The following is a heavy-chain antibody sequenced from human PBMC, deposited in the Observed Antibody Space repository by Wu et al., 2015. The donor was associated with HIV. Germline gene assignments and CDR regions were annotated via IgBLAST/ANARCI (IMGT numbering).Heavy chain of an antibody. CDR1: GGTFSSYG. CDR2: FIPIFGTP. J-gene: IGHJ6*02. D-gene: IGHD5-12*01. Sequence: QVRLVQSGAEVKKPGSSVKVSCKTSGGTFSSYGITWVRQAPGQGLEWMGGFIPIFGTPNYAQKFQGRVTITTDESTSTAYMELSSLRSEDTAVYYCAINTDSVATSLYSLGVWGQGTVVTVSS. CDR3: AINTDSVATSLYSLGV. V-gene: IGHV1-69*05.